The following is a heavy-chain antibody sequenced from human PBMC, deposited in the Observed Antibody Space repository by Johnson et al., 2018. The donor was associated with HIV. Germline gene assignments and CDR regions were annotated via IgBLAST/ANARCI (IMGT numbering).Heavy chain of an antibody. CDR2: ISGSGEST. J-gene: IGHJ3*02. D-gene: IGHD6-13*01. Sequence: EVQLVESGGGLVQPGGSLRLSCAASGFTVSSNYMSWVRQAPGKGLEWVSGISGSGESTYYADSVKGRFTISRDNSKNTLYLQMKSLRAEDTAVYYCAKPGGSSWYFDAFDIWGQGTMVTVSS. CDR1: GFTVSSNY. V-gene: IGHV3-23*04. CDR3: AKPGGSSWYFDAFDI.